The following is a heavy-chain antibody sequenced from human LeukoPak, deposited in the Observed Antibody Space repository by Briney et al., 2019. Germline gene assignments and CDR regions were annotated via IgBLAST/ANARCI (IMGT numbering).Heavy chain of an antibody. D-gene: IGHD1-26*01. J-gene: IGHJ4*02. CDR2: ISWNSGSI. Sequence: GGSLRLSCAASGFTFDDYAMHWVRQAPGKGLEWVSGISWNSGSIGYADSAKGRFTISRDNAKNSLYLQMNSLRAEDTALYYCAKDKWDGATGFDYWGQGTLVTVSS. CDR1: GFTFDDYA. CDR3: AKDKWDGATGFDY. V-gene: IGHV3-9*01.